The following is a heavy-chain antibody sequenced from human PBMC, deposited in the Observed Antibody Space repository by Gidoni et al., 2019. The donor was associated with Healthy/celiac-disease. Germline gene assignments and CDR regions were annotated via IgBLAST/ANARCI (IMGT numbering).Heavy chain of an antibody. D-gene: IGHD3-3*01. CDR3: ARIRHYDFWSGYYASHWFDP. CDR1: GGTFSSYA. Sequence: QVQLVQSGAEVKKPGSSVKVSCKASGGTFSSYAISWVRQAPGQGLEWMGGIIPIFGTANYAQKFQGRVTITADESTSTAYMELSSLRSEDTAVYYCARIRHYDFWSGYYASHWFDPWGQGTLVTVSS. CDR2: IIPIFGTA. V-gene: IGHV1-69*01. J-gene: IGHJ5*02.